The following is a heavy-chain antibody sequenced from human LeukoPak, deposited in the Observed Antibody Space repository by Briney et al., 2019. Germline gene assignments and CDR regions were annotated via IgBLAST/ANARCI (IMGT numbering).Heavy chain of an antibody. Sequence: ASVKVSCKASGYTFTGYYMHWVRQAPGQGLEWMGRINPNSGGTNYAQKFQGRVTMTRDTSISTAHMELSRLRSDDTAVDYCAGDSGFYDSSGFNEAFDNWGQGAMVNVSS. V-gene: IGHV1-2*06. D-gene: IGHD3-22*01. CDR1: GYTFTGYY. CDR3: AGDSGFYDSSGFNEAFDN. CDR2: INPNSGGT. J-gene: IGHJ3*02.